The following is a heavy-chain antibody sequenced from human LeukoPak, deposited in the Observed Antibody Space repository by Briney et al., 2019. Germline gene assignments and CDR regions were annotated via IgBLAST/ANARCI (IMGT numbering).Heavy chain of an antibody. CDR2: ISYSGST. Sequence: PSETLSLTCTVSGGSISSSNYYWGWIRQPPGKGLEWIGSISYSGSTYYNPSLKSRVTISVDTSKNQFSLKLSSVTAADTAVYYCARSVEGYCRGGSCYSYSYYMDVWGKGTTVTVSS. D-gene: IGHD2-15*01. CDR1: GGSISSSNYY. V-gene: IGHV4-39*07. CDR3: ARSVEGYCRGGSCYSYSYYMDV. J-gene: IGHJ6*03.